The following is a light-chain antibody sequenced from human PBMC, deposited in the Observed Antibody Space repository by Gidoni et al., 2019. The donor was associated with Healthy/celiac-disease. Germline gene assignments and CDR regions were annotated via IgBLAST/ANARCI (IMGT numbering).Light chain of an antibody. CDR2: GAS. Sequence: EIVMTQSPATLSVSPGERATISCRASQSVSSNLAWYQQKPGQAPRLLIYGASTRATGIPARFSGSGSGKEFTLTISSLQSEDFAVYYCQQYNNWPPVTFGSGTKVEIK. CDR1: QSVSSN. CDR3: QQYNNWPPVT. V-gene: IGKV3-15*01. J-gene: IGKJ3*01.